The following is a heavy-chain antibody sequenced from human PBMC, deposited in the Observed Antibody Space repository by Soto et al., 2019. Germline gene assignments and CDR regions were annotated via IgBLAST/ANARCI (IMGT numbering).Heavy chain of an antibody. J-gene: IGHJ6*02. V-gene: IGHV1-8*01. D-gene: IGHD6-19*01. CDR2: MNPNSGNT. CDR3: ARAEQWLVPTTVYYYYYGMDV. Sequence: ASVKVSCKASGYTFTSYDINWVRQATGQGLEWMGWMNPNSGNTGYAQKFQGRVTMTRNTSISTAYMELSSLRSEDTAVYYCARAEQWLVPTTVYYYYYGMDVWGQGTTVTVSS. CDR1: GYTFTSYD.